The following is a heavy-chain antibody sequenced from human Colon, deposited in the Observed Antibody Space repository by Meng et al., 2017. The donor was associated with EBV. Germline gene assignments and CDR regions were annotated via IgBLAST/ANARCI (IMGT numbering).Heavy chain of an antibody. J-gene: IGHJ4*02. CDR3: ATQESRDGHNPY. CDR2: INHSGST. CDR1: GGSFSGYY. D-gene: IGHD5-24*01. Sequence: VSTPQWVARLFQLSVTLSITCSVYGGSFSGYYWSWIRQPPGKGLEWIGEINHSGSTNYNPSLKSRVTISVDTSKNQFSLKLSSVTAADTAVYYCATQESRDGHNPYWGQGTLVTVSS. V-gene: IGHV4-34*01.